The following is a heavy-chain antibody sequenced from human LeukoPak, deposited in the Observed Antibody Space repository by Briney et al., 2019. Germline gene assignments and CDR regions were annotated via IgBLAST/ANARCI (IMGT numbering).Heavy chain of an antibody. D-gene: IGHD2-8*02. J-gene: IGHJ5*02. CDR2: ISGGSSDT. CDR3: ARRGTTYCTVDSCNPNWFDP. Sequence: PGGSLRLSCAASGFNFPDYYMTWIRQAPGKSPEWLSYISGGSSDTSYADSVKGRFTISRDNAKNSLYLEMNNLRADDTAVYYCARRGTTYCTVDSCNPNWFDPWGRGTLVTVSS. V-gene: IGHV3-11*03. CDR1: GFNFPDYY.